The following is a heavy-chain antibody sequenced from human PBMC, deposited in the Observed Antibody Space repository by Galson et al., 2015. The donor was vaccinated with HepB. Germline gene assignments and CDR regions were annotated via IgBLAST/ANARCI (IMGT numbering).Heavy chain of an antibody. CDR2: IKSKTDGGTT. V-gene: IGHV3-15*01. CDR1: GFTFSNAW. Sequence: SLRLSCAASGFTFSNAWMSWVRQAPGKGLEWVGRIKSKTDGGTTDYAAPVKGRFTISRDDSKNTLYLQMNSLKTEDTAVYYCTTDQTRATRWWRDYYYGMDVWGQGTTVTVSS. J-gene: IGHJ6*02. D-gene: IGHD1-26*01. CDR3: TTDQTRATRWWRDYYYGMDV.